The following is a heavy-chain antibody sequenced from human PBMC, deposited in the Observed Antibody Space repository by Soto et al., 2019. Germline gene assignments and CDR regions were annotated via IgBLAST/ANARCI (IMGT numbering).Heavy chain of an antibody. CDR1: RYVFTGFY. J-gene: IGHJ5*02. V-gene: IGHV1-2*02. CDR2: IFPNSGAT. D-gene: IGHD2-15*01. CDR3: ARGRSLKWNWFDR. Sequence: ASVKVSCKASRYVFTGFYLHWVRQAPGQGLEWMGWIFPNSGATNYAQKFQGRVTLTRDTSLSTGYMDLTRLTSDDTAVYYCARGRSLKWNWFDRWGQGTLVTVSS.